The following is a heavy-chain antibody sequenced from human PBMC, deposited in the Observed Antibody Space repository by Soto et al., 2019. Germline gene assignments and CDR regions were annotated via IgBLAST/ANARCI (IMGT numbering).Heavy chain of an antibody. J-gene: IGHJ6*02. CDR2: ISYDGSNK. Sequence: QVQLVESGGGVVQPGRSLRLSCAASGFTFSSYAMHWVRQAPGKGLEWVAVISYDGSNKYYADSVKGRFTISRDNSKNTLYLQMNSLRAEDTAVYYCARVPQYDSSGYYYRYYYYGMDVWAKGPRSPSP. D-gene: IGHD3-22*01. CDR1: GFTFSSYA. V-gene: IGHV3-30-3*01. CDR3: ARVPQYDSSGYYYRYYYYGMDV.